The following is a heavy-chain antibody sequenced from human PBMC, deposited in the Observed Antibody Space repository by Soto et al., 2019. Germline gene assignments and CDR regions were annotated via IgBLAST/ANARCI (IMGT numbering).Heavy chain of an antibody. CDR3: ARGLRFLEWSQYYYYGMDV. D-gene: IGHD3-3*01. J-gene: IGHJ6*02. V-gene: IGHV3-48*02. CDR2: ISSSSSTI. CDR1: GFTFSSYS. Sequence: GGSLRLSCAASGFTFSSYSMNWVRQAPGKGLEWVSYISSSSSTIYYADSVKGRFTISRDNAKNSLYLQMNSLRDEDTAVYYCARGLRFLEWSQYYYYGMDVWGQGTTVTVSS.